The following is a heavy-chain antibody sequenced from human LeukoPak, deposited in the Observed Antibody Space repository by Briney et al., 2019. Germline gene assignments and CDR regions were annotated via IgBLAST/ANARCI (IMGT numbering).Heavy chain of an antibody. J-gene: IGHJ4*02. Sequence: GGSLRLSCAASGFIFSKYDMHWVRQVTGKGLEWVSGIDREGVTYYSGSVKGRFTSSRENAKNSLDLQMNTLRAGDTGVYYCARENLEYGDYAIDYWGQGILVIVSS. CDR1: GFIFSKYD. D-gene: IGHD4-17*01. CDR3: ARENLEYGDYAIDY. CDR2: IDREGVT. V-gene: IGHV3-13*01.